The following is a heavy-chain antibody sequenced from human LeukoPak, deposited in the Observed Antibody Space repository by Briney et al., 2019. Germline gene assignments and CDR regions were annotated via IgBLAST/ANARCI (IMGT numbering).Heavy chain of an antibody. J-gene: IGHJ4*02. CDR3: ATPRGIWGVSLDH. Sequence: GGSLRLSCAASGFTVSSKYMSWDRQAPGKGLEWVSIIYSDGTSYYADSVKGRFTISRDNSRNTLYLQMNSLRPEDTAVYYCATPRGIWGVSLDHWGQGTLVTVSS. V-gene: IGHV3-53*01. D-gene: IGHD3-10*01. CDR2: IYSDGTS. CDR1: GFTVSSKY.